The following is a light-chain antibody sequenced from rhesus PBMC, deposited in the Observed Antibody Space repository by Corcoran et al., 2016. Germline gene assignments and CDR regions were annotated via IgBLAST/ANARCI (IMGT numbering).Light chain of an antibody. Sequence: EIAMTQSPATLSLSPGERATLSCRASQSVSSNLAWYQQKPGQTPSLLISGTSNRATGIPDRLSGSGSGTDCTLTIISLEPEDFALYYCQQYNNWPLTFGGGTKVEIK. CDR3: QQYNNWPLT. CDR2: GTS. V-gene: IGKV3-42*03. CDR1: QSVSSN. J-gene: IGKJ4*01.